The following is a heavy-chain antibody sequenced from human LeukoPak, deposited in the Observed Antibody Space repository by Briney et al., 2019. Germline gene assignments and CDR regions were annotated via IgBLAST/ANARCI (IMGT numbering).Heavy chain of an antibody. CDR1: GFTVSNNF. CDR2: IYSGGNT. CDR3: ARVGKRVGVDAFDI. J-gene: IGHJ3*02. D-gene: IGHD1-26*01. Sequence: PGGPLRLSCAASGFTVSNNFMSWVRQAPGKGLEWVSVIYSGGNTYYADSAKGRFTISRDNSKNTLNLQMNSLRAEDTAVYYCARVGKRVGVDAFDIWGQGTVVTVSS. V-gene: IGHV3-53*01.